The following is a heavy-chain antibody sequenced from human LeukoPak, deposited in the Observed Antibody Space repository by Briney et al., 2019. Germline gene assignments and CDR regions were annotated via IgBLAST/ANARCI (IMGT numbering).Heavy chain of an antibody. D-gene: IGHD3-10*01. Sequence: GGSLRLSCAASGFTFSSYAMSWVRQAPGKGLEWVSAISGSGGRTYYADSVKGRFTISRDNSTNTLYLQMNGLRAEDTAVYYCARFGELWRLNWGQGALVTVSS. CDR2: ISGSGGRT. CDR3: ARFGELWRLN. V-gene: IGHV3-23*01. CDR1: GFTFSSYA. J-gene: IGHJ4*02.